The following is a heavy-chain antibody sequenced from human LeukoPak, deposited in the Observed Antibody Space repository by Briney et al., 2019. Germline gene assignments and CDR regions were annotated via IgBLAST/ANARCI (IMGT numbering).Heavy chain of an antibody. CDR2: ISASRGIT. V-gene: IGHV3-48*01. CDR1: GFNYSSYT. D-gene: IGHD3-3*01. J-gene: IGHJ6*03. Sequence: GGSLRLSCAASGFNYSSYTMNWVRQAPGMGLEWLSYISASRGITYYADSVKGRFTISRDNAKNSLYRVRGSLASGVVVYYYYYLDVWGKGTTVTVSS. CDR3: YLDV.